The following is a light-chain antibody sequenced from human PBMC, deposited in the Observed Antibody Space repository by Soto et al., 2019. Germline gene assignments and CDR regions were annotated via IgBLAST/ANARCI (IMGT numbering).Light chain of an antibody. V-gene: IGLV2-8*01. Sequence: QSALTQPPSASGSPGQSVTISCTGTSSDVGGYKYVSWYQQQSGKTPKLIIYEVTKRPSGVPDRFSGSKSGNTASLTVSGLQAEDEADYYCSSYGGDNNWGVFGGGTKLTVL. CDR3: SSYGGDNNWGV. CDR1: SSDVGGYKY. CDR2: EVT. J-gene: IGLJ2*01.